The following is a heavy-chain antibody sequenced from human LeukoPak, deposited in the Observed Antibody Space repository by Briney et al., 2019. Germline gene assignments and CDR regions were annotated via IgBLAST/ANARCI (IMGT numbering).Heavy chain of an antibody. J-gene: IGHJ4*02. Sequence: GGSLRLSCAASGFTFSSYAMSWVRQAPGKGLEWVAVISYDGSNKYYADSVKGRFTISRDNSKNTLYLQMNSLRAEDTAVYYCATRGYWGQGTLVTVSS. D-gene: IGHD3-10*01. CDR2: ISYDGSNK. V-gene: IGHV3-30*03. CDR1: GFTFSSYA. CDR3: ATRGY.